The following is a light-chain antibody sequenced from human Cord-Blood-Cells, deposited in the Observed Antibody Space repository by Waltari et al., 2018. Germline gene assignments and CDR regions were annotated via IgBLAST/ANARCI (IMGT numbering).Light chain of an antibody. CDR3: QQYYSYPPS. CDR2: AAS. V-gene: IGKV1-8*01. Sequence: AIRMTQSPSSLSASTGNRVTITCRASQGISSYLAWYQQKPGKAPKLLIYAASTWQSGVPSRFSGSGSGTAFSLTISCLQSEDFAAYYCQQYYSYPPSFGQGNKVEIK. J-gene: IGKJ1*01. CDR1: QGISSY.